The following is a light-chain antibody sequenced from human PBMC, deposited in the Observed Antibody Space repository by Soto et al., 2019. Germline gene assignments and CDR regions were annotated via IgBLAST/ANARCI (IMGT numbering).Light chain of an antibody. Sequence: DIQMTQSPSSLSASVGDRVTITCRASQTNSSYLNWYQQKPGKAPKVLIYAASSLQSGVPSRFSGSGSGTDFTLTISSLQHEDFATYYCLQSYITPYTFGQGTKLEIK. CDR3: LQSYITPYT. V-gene: IGKV1-39*01. CDR2: AAS. CDR1: QTNSSY. J-gene: IGKJ2*01.